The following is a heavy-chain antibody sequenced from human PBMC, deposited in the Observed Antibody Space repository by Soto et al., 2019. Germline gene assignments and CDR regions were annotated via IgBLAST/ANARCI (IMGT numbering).Heavy chain of an antibody. D-gene: IGHD6-13*01. Sequence: SETLSLTCTVSGASMNSYHWSWIRQPAGKGLEGIGHIHSSGSTNYNPSLKSRVTMSVDTSKNQFSLRLMSLTAADTAVYYCARDQGVAAAGIPWFDPWGQGSLVTVSS. J-gene: IGHJ5*02. CDR2: IHSSGST. CDR1: GASMNSYH. CDR3: ARDQGVAAAGIPWFDP. V-gene: IGHV4-4*07.